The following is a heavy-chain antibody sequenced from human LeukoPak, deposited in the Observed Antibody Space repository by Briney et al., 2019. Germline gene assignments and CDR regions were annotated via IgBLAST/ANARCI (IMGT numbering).Heavy chain of an antibody. Sequence: GGSLRLSCAASGFSFTKYAMNWVRQAPGKGLEWVAVVIGSSGATDYADSVKGRFTISRDNSKNTLFLQMNSLRAGDTAIYYCAKGAYDFLEIAYFDYWGQGALVTVSS. CDR1: GFSFTKYA. V-gene: IGHV3-23*01. J-gene: IGHJ4*02. CDR3: AKGAYDFLEIAYFDY. D-gene: IGHD3-3*01. CDR2: VIGSSGAT.